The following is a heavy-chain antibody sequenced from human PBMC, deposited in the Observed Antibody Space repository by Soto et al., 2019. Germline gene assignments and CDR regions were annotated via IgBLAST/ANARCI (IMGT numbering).Heavy chain of an antibody. CDR1: GYTFTGYY. J-gene: IGHJ3*02. V-gene: IGHV1-2*02. Sequence: ASVKVSCKASGYTFTGYYMHWVRQASGQGLEWMGWINPNSGGTNYAQKFQGRVTMTRDTSISTAYMELSRLRSDDTAAYYCARDLVGIAVAGTGGHAFDIWGQGTMVTVSS. D-gene: IGHD6-19*01. CDR3: ARDLVGIAVAGTGGHAFDI. CDR2: INPNSGGT.